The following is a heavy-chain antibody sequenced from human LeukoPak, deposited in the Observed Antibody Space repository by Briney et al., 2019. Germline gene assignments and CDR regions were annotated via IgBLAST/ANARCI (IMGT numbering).Heavy chain of an antibody. CDR3: ARGGYSSSWYSPNFDY. D-gene: IGHD6-13*01. Sequence: GGSLRLSCAASGFTFSSYGMHWVRRAPGKGLEGVAVIWYDGSNKYYADSVKGRFTISRDNSKNTPYLQMNSLRAEDTAVYYCARGGYSSSWYSPNFDYWGQGTLVTVSS. J-gene: IGHJ4*02. V-gene: IGHV3-33*01. CDR1: GFTFSSYG. CDR2: IWYDGSNK.